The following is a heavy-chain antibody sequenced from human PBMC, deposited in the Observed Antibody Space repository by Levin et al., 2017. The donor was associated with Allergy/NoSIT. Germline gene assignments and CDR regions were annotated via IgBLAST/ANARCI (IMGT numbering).Heavy chain of an antibody. D-gene: IGHD1-26*01. CDR1: GFTFSSYG. CDR2: IWFDGSYK. Sequence: GGSLRLSCAASGFTFSSYGMHWVRQAPGKGLEWVAVIWFDGSYKFYGDSVKGRFTISRDNSRDTLYLEMNSLRGEDTAVYYCARGDSDNPPRLYFDYWGQGTLVTVSS. V-gene: IGHV3-33*01. J-gene: IGHJ4*02. CDR3: ARGDSDNPPRLYFDY.